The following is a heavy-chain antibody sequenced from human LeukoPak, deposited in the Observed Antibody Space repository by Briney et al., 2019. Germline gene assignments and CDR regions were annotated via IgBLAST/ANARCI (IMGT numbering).Heavy chain of an antibody. J-gene: IGHJ5*02. CDR3: ARRRAEGGSNGHYNWFDP. CDR1: GGSISTDY. Sequence: SETLSLTCTVSGGSISTDYWSWIRQPPGKGLEWIGYISYSGGTNYNPSPKSRVTMSLDTSKSQFSLQLSSVTAADTAVYYCARRRAEGGSNGHYNWFDPWGQGILVTVSS. CDR2: ISYSGGT. V-gene: IGHV4-59*08. D-gene: IGHD6-13*01.